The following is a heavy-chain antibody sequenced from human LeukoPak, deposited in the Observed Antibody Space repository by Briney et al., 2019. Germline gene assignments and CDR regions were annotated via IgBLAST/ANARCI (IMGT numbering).Heavy chain of an antibody. CDR3: ARDQLGIVLWYYFDY. Sequence: GGSLRLSCAAPGFTFSSYAMHWVRQAPGKGLEWVAVISYDGSDKYYADSVKGRFTISRDNSKNTLYLQMNSLRAEDTAVYYCARDQLGIVLWYYFDYWGQGTLVTVSS. J-gene: IGHJ4*02. CDR2: ISYDGSDK. V-gene: IGHV3-30-3*01. CDR1: GFTFSSYA. D-gene: IGHD6-13*01.